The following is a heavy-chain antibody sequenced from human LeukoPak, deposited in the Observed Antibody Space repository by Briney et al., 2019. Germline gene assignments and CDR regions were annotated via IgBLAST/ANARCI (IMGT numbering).Heavy chain of an antibody. CDR1: GFTLKNYW. Sequence: PGESLRLSCETSGFTLKNYWMSWLRRAPGKGLEWVSRSKYDGSIAMYAESVKGRFTISRDNARGTLYLQMNSLRVDDTAVYYCAKSDWFDPCGRGILVTVSS. J-gene: IGHJ5*02. CDR2: SKYDGSIA. CDR3: AKSDWFDP. V-gene: IGHV3-74*03.